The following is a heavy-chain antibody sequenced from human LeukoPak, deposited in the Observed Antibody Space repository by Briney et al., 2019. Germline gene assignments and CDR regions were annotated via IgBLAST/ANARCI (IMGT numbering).Heavy chain of an antibody. V-gene: IGHV3-23*01. CDR1: GFTFSSYG. CDR3: AKEWLPYGSGSWRDYYYYMDV. CDR2: ISGSGGST. Sequence: GGSLRLSCAASGFTFSSYGMSWVRQAPGKGLEWVSAISGSGGSTYYADFVKGRFTISRDNSKNTLYLQMNSLRAEDTAVYYCAKEWLPYGSGSWRDYYYYMDVWGKGTTVTISS. J-gene: IGHJ6*03. D-gene: IGHD3-10*01.